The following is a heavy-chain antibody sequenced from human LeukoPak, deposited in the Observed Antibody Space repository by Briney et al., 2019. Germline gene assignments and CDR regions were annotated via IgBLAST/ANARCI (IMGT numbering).Heavy chain of an antibody. Sequence: GGSLRLSCAASGFTFSSYEMNWVRQAPGKGLEGVSYISSSGSTIYYADSVKGRFNISRDNAKNSLYLQMNSLGAEDTAVYYCAELGITMIGGVWGKGTTVTISS. V-gene: IGHV3-48*03. CDR1: GFTFSSYE. CDR2: ISSSGSTI. J-gene: IGHJ6*04. D-gene: IGHD3-10*02. CDR3: AELGITMIGGV.